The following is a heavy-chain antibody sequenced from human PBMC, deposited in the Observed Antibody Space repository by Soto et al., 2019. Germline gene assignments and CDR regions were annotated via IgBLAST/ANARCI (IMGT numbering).Heavy chain of an antibody. CDR2: INWKSDI. V-gene: IGHV3-9*01. Sequence: GGSLRLSCAVSGFTFDDNAMHWVRQATEKGLEWVSGINWKSDIGYADSVKGRFTISRDNAENSLYLQMNSLRAEDTALYYCAISQDRGGRTTFIYWGQGTQVTVSA. D-gene: IGHD3-16*01. J-gene: IGHJ4*02. CDR3: AISQDRGGRTTFIY. CDR1: GFTFDDNA.